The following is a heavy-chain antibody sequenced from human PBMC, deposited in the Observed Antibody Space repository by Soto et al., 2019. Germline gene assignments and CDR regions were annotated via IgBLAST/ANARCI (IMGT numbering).Heavy chain of an antibody. CDR1: GFTFSEYW. D-gene: IGHD6-13*01. J-gene: IGHJ6*02. Sequence: QVQLVESGGGLVKPGGWLKLSCAASGFTFSEYWMNWIRQTPGKGLEWVSYISSSGSTIYYADSVKGRFTISRDNAKNSLYLQMNSLRAEDTAVYYCARNSRKLQPYYYYGMDVWGQGTTVTVSS. CDR3: ARNSRKLQPYYYYGMDV. CDR2: ISSSGSTI. V-gene: IGHV3-11*04.